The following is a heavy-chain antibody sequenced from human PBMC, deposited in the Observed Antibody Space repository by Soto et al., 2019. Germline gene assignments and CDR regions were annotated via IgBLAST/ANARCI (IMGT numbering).Heavy chain of an antibody. D-gene: IGHD6-13*01. Sequence: QVQLQESGPGLVKPSETLSLTCTVSGGSINSYYWTWIRRPPGKGLEWIGYIYYSGNTDYNPSLKSRVTISIDTSKNQFSLKLSSVTAADTAVYYCARGQQLYDYYNMDVWGQGTTVTVSS. J-gene: IGHJ6*03. CDR3: ARGQQLYDYYNMDV. CDR1: GGSINSYY. V-gene: IGHV4-59*01. CDR2: IYYSGNT.